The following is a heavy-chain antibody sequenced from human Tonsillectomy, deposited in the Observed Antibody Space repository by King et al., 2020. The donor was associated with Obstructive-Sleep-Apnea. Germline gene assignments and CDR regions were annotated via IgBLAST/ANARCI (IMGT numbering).Heavy chain of an antibody. V-gene: IGHV3-33*01. CDR3: ARDPESDFLSKGGFDY. J-gene: IGHJ4*02. CDR1: GFTFSAYV. CDR2: IRYDGTND. Sequence: VQLVESGGGVVQPGGSLRLSCSASGFTFSAYVMHWVRQATGKGLEWVAVIRYDGTNDFYIDSVKGRFTISRDNTKNTLYLQMNSLRAEDTAVYYCARDPESDFLSKGGFDYWGQGTLVSVSS. D-gene: IGHD3-3*01.